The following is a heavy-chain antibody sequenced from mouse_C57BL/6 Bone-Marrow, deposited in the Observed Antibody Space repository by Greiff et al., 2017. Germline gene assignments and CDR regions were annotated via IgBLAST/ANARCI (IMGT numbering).Heavy chain of an antibody. CDR3: AIEFYYSNYGY. J-gene: IGHJ2*01. Sequence: QVQLQQPGAELVKPGASVKVSCKASGYTFTSYWMHWVKQRPGQGLEWIGRIHPSDSDTNYNQMFKGKATLTVDKSSSTAYMQLSSLTSEDSAVDYWAIEFYYSNYGYWGQGTTLTVSS. CDR1: GYTFTSYW. CDR2: IHPSDSDT. D-gene: IGHD2-5*01. V-gene: IGHV1-74*01.